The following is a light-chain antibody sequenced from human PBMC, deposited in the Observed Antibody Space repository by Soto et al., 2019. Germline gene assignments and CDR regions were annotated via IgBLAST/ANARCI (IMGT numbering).Light chain of an antibody. V-gene: IGKV1-5*01. CDR3: QQSYCTLT. Sequence: IRVTQSTSTLSASVGDTATITCRASQGLXRWLVWYQRKPGKAPKVLIYXASILENGVPSRFSGTGCGTEFTITISNLQPYDVETYYCQQSYCTLTVGGGTKVDIK. J-gene: IGKJ4*01. CDR2: XAS. CDR1: QGLXRW.